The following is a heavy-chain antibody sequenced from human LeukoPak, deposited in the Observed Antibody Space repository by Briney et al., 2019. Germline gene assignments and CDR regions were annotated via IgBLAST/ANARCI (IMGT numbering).Heavy chain of an antibody. Sequence: GGSLRLSCAASGFTFSSYGMHWVRQAPGKGLEWVAFIRYDGSNKYYADSVKGRFTISRDNSKNTLYLQMNSLRAEDTAVYYCAKDFSPPTAMGRRHFDYWGQGTLVTVSS. CDR1: GFTFSSYG. CDR2: IRYDGSNK. D-gene: IGHD5-18*01. J-gene: IGHJ4*02. CDR3: AKDFSPPTAMGRRHFDY. V-gene: IGHV3-30*02.